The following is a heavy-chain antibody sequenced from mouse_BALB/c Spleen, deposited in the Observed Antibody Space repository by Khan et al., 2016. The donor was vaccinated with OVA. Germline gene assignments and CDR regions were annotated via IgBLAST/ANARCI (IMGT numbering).Heavy chain of an antibody. Sequence: VQLQQSGPELVRPGASVKISCTASGYSFTGYFMNWVMQSHGKSLEWIGRINPHIGETFYNQRFKDKATLTVDESSSTAHMERLSLASEDSAVYYCTRIYRSDFDYWGQGTTLTVSS. V-gene: IGHV1-20*02. J-gene: IGHJ2*01. CDR1: GYSFTGYF. D-gene: IGHD6-1*01. CDR3: TRIYRSDFDY. CDR2: INPHIGET.